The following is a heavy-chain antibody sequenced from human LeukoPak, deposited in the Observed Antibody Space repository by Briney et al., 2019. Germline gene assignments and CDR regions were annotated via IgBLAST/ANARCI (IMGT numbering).Heavy chain of an antibody. CDR1: GGSISSHY. CDR2: VYYSGST. D-gene: IGHD2-21*02. V-gene: IGHV4-59*11. J-gene: IGHJ4*02. CDR3: ARGDALFDY. Sequence: SETLSLTCTVSGGSISSHYWTWIRQPPGKGLEWIGYVYYSGSTNYNPSLKSRVTISVDTSKNQFSLKLSSVTAADTAVYYCARGDALFDYWGQGTLVTVSS.